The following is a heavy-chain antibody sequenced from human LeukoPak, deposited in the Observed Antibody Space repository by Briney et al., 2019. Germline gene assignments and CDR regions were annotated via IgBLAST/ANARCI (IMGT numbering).Heavy chain of an antibody. Sequence: PGGSLRLSCAASGFTFTRSWMNWVRQAPGKGLEWVANISPDGSEKYLVDSMKGRFTISRDNTKNSLYLQINSLKAEDTAVYYCARRGDDWNRYFDYWGQGTLVTVSS. CDR3: ARRGDDWNRYFDY. D-gene: IGHD1-1*01. J-gene: IGHJ4*02. CDR1: GFTFTRSW. CDR2: ISPDGSEK. V-gene: IGHV3-7*01.